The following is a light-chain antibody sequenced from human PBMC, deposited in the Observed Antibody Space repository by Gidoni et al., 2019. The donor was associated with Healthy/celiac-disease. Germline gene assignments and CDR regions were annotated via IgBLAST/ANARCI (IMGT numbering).Light chain of an antibody. V-gene: IGKV4-1*01. Sequence: DIVMTQSSDSLAVSLGERATINCKSSQSVLYSSNNQNYLAWYQQKPGQPPKLLIYWASTRESGVPDRFSGSGSGTDFTLTISSLQAEDVAVYYCQQYYSTPPAWTFGQGTKVEIK. CDR1: QSVLYSSNNQNY. J-gene: IGKJ1*01. CDR2: WAS. CDR3: QQYYSTPPAWT.